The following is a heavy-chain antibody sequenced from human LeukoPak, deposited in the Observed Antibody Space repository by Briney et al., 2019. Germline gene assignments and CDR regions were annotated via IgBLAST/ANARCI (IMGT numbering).Heavy chain of an antibody. CDR3: ARVRYNGRYIDY. J-gene: IGHJ4*02. CDR1: GFTFSDYY. D-gene: IGHD1-26*01. V-gene: IGHV3-11*01. Sequence: PGGSLRLSCAASGFTFSDYYMSWIRQAPGKGLQWVSYISSGGSTIHYADSVKGRFTLSRDNAKNSLHLQMNSLRAEDTAVYYCARVRYNGRYIDYWGQGTLVTVSS. CDR2: ISSGGSTI.